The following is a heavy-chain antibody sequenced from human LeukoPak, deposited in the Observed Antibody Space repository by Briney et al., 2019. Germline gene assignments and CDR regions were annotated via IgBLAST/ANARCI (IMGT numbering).Heavy chain of an antibody. CDR2: INHSGST. V-gene: IGHV4-34*01. Sequence: PSETLSLTCAVYGGSFSGYYWSWIRQPPGKGLEWIGEINHSGSTNYNPSLKSRVTISVDTSKNQFSLKLSSVTAADTAVYYCATSGGSRLGYFDYWGQGTLVTVSS. D-gene: IGHD2-15*01. CDR3: ATSGGSRLGYFDY. CDR1: GGSFSGYY. J-gene: IGHJ4*03.